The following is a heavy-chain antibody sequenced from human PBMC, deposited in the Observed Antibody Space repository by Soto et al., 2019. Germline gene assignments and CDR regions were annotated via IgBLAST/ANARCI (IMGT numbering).Heavy chain of an antibody. J-gene: IGHJ4*02. CDR1: DYSFSSYA. Sequence: QIQLVQSGAEVKKPGASVKVSCKASDYSFSSYAISWVRQAPGQGLEWMGWINPYNENTNYAQKFQGRTSMTTDPSTSTAYMELRSLRFDDTATYYFGRDEGTPPGLGFDYWGQGTLVTVSS. D-gene: IGHD2-15*01. CDR3: GRDEGTPPGLGFDY. CDR2: INPYNENT. V-gene: IGHV1-18*01.